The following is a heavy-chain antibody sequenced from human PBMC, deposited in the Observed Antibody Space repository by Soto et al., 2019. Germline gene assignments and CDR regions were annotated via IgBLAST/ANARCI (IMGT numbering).Heavy chain of an antibody. J-gene: IGHJ3*02. V-gene: IGHV4-31*03. CDR1: GGSISSGGYY. CDR2: IYYSGST. D-gene: IGHD3-22*01. CDR3: ARDQDYYDSSGYVSDAFDI. Sequence: SETLSLTCTVSGGSISSGGYYWSWIRQHPGKGLEWIGYIYYSGSTYYNPSLKSRVTISVDTSKNQFSLKLSSVTAADTAVYYCARDQDYYDSSGYVSDAFDIWGQGTMVTVSS.